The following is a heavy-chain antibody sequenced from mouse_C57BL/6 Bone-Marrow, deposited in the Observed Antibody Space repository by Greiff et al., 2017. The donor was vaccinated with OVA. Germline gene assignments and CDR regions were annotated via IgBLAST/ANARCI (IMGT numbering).Heavy chain of an antibody. CDR3: TRGGTTVVAFYWYFDV. D-gene: IGHD1-1*01. CDR1: GYTFTDYE. V-gene: IGHV1-15*01. J-gene: IGHJ1*03. CDR2: IDPETGGT. Sequence: QVQLKESGAELVRPGASVTLSCKASGYTFTDYEMHWVKQTPVHGLEWIGAIDPETGGTAYNQKFKGKAILTADKSSSTAYMELRSLTSEDSAVYYCTRGGTTVVAFYWYFDVWGTGTTVTVSS.